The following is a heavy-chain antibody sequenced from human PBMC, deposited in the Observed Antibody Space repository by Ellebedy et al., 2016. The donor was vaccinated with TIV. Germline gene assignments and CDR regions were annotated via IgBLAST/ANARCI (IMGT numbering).Heavy chain of an antibody. D-gene: IGHD5-18*01. J-gene: IGHJ4*02. V-gene: IGHV3-33*01. CDR2: LWYDGSRE. CDR3: ARKTDTTRSGDF. Sequence: GESLKISCAASGFTFSIYGMHWVRQAPGKGLEWVEVLWYDGSREYYADSVKGRFTISRENSRNTLYLQMNNLRVNDTAVYYCARKTDTTRSGDFWGQGTLVTVS. CDR1: GFTFSIYG.